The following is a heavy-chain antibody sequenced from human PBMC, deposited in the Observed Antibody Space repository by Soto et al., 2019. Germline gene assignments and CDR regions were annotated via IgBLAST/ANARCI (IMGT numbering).Heavy chain of an antibody. CDR1: SYTFTDYG. CDR3: ARGPRYNSGCYRDWFDL. Sequence: QVNLEQSGGEVRKPGASVKVSCKTSSYTFTDYGITWVRQAPGKGPEWMGWISCHNANTSHAQKFQDRVSLSTETSKKTVYLELRSLRSDDTAVYYCARGPRYNSGCYRDWFDLWGQGTLVTVSS. CDR2: ISCHNANT. D-gene: IGHD6-19*01. V-gene: IGHV1-18*04. J-gene: IGHJ5*02.